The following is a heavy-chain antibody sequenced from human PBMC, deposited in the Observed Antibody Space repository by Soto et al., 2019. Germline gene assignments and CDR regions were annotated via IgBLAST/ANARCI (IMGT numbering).Heavy chain of an antibody. D-gene: IGHD6-13*01. CDR1: GYTFTSYD. V-gene: IGHV1-8*01. CDR2: MNPNSGNT. Sequence: QVQLVQSGAEVKKPGASVKVSCKASGYTFTSYDINWVRQATGQGLEWMGWMNPNSGNTGYAQKFQGRVTMTSNTSISTAYMELSSLRSEDTAVYYCARGYFRAHSSSWRYNWFDPWGQGTLVTVSS. J-gene: IGHJ5*02. CDR3: ARGYFRAHSSSWRYNWFDP.